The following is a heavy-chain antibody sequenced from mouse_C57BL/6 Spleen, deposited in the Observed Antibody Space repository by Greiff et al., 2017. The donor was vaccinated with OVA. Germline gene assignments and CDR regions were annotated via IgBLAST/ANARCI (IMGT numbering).Heavy chain of an antibody. CDR3: ARHKITTVASSPYFDY. J-gene: IGHJ2*01. Sequence: EVKLVESGGGLVKPGGSLKLSCAASGFTFSSYTMSWVRQTPEKRLEWVATISGGGGNTYYPDSVKGRFTISRDNAKNTLYLQMSSLRSEDTALYYCARHKITTVASSPYFDYWGQGTTLTVSS. CDR1: GFTFSSYT. CDR2: ISGGGGNT. V-gene: IGHV5-9*01. D-gene: IGHD1-1*01.